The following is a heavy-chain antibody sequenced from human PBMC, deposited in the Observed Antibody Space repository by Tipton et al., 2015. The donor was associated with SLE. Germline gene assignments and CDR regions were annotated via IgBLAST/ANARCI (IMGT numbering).Heavy chain of an antibody. D-gene: IGHD2-21*01. Sequence: LRLSCTVSGGSISSYYWNWIRQPPGKGLEWIGHISYTERTNYNPSLKSRVTISVDTSKNQFSLRLSSVTAADTAVYYCTRGGDGWGYFDYWGQGTLVTVSS. J-gene: IGHJ4*02. CDR2: ISYTERT. CDR1: GGSISSYY. CDR3: TRGGDGWGYFDY. V-gene: IGHV4-59*01.